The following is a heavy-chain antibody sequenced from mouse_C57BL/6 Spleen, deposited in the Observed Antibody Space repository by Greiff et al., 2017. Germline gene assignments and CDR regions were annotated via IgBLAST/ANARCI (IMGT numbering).Heavy chain of an antibody. D-gene: IGHD2-4*01. Sequence: VQLQQPGAELVMPGASVKLSCKASGYTFTSYWMHWVKQRPGQGLEWIGEIDPSDSYTNYNQKFKGKSTLTVDKSSSAAYMQLSSLTSEDSAVXYCARGDYDYDVGYAMDYWGQGTSVTVSS. J-gene: IGHJ4*01. CDR3: ARGDYDYDVGYAMDY. V-gene: IGHV1-69*01. CDR2: IDPSDSYT. CDR1: GYTFTSYW.